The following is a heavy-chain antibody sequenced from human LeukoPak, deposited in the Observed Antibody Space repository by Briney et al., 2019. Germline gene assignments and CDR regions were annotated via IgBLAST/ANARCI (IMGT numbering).Heavy chain of an antibody. CDR2: IYSGGST. CDR3: LYGYTLDF. J-gene: IGHJ4*02. Sequence: GGSLRLSCAASGVTVSNNSMNWVRQTPGKGLDWVSIIYSGGSTNYADSVNGRFTISRDNSKNTLYLQMNSLRAEDTGVYYFLYGYTLDFWGQGTLVTVSS. V-gene: IGHV3-53*01. CDR1: GVTVSNNS. D-gene: IGHD5-18*01.